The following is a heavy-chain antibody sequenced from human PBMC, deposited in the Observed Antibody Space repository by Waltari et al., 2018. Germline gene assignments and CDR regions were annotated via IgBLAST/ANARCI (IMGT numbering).Heavy chain of an antibody. CDR2: IYHSGST. CDR3: ARTPYLHDAFDI. J-gene: IGHJ3*02. CDR1: GGSIRSSSYY. Sequence: QLQLQESGPGLVKPSETLSLTCTVSGGSIRSSSYYWGWIRQPPGKGLEWIGSIYHSGSTYYNPSLKSRVTISVDTSKNQFSLKLSSVTAADTAVYYCARTPYLHDAFDIWGQGTMVTVSS. D-gene: IGHD3-10*01. V-gene: IGHV4-39*07.